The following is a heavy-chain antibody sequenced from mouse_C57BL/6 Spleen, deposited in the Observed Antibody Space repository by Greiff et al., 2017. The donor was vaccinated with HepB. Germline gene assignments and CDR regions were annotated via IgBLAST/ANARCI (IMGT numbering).Heavy chain of an antibody. CDR2: ISDGGSYT. J-gene: IGHJ4*01. D-gene: IGHD2-4*01. CDR3: ARGGYYDYLYYAMDY. Sequence: EVQRVESGGGLVKPGGSLKLSCAASGFTFSSYAMSWVRQTPEKRLEWVATISDGGSYTYYPDNVKGRFTISRDNAKNNLYLQMSHLKSEDTAMYYCARGGYYDYLYYAMDYWGQGTSVTVSS. V-gene: IGHV5-4*01. CDR1: GFTFSSYA.